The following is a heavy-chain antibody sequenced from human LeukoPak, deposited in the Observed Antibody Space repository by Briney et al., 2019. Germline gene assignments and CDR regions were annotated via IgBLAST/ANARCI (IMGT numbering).Heavy chain of an antibody. J-gene: IGHJ3*02. Sequence: ASLEVSCKASGYTFSSYGISWVRQAPGQGLEWMGWISAYNGNTNYAQKLQGRVTMTTDTSTSTAYMELRSLRSDDTAVYYCAREYIVVVPAWDAFDIWGQGTMVTVSS. D-gene: IGHD2-2*01. CDR1: GYTFSSYG. CDR3: AREYIVVVPAWDAFDI. CDR2: ISAYNGNT. V-gene: IGHV1-18*01.